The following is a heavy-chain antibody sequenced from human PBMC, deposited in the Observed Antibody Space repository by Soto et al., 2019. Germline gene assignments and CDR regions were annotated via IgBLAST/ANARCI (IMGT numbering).Heavy chain of an antibody. D-gene: IGHD4-17*01. J-gene: IGHJ5*02. CDR3: ARGLRRTNWFDP. V-gene: IGHV1-2*04. CDR1: GYTFTGYY. CDR2: INPNSGGT. Sequence: QVQLVQSGAEVKKPGASVKVSCKYAGYTFTGYYMHWVLQDPGQGLEWMGWINPNSGGTNYAQKFEGWVTMTRDTSISTAYMALSRLRSDDTAVYYCARGLRRTNWFDPWGQGTLVTCYS.